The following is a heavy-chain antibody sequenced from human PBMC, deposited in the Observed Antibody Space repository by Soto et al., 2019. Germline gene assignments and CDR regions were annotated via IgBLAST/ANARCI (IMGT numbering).Heavy chain of an antibody. CDR3: ATLGYCSSTSCRVTSYYYYGMDV. V-gene: IGHV4-30-4*01. CDR2: IYYSGST. D-gene: IGHD2-2*01. J-gene: IGHJ6*02. CDR1: GGSISSGDYY. Sequence: QVQLQESGPGLVKPSQTLSLTCTVSGGSISSGDYYWSWIRQPPGKGLEWIGYIYYSGSTYYNPSLKSRVNISVDTSKNQFSLKLSSVTAADTAVYYCATLGYCSSTSCRVTSYYYYGMDVWGQGTTVTVSS.